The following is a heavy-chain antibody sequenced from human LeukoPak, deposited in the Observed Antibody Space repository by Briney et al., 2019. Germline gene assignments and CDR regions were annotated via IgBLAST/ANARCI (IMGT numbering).Heavy chain of an antibody. V-gene: IGHV4-61*01. D-gene: IGHD1-26*01. CDR3: ARGVLELPDS. CDR2: MYYRGSN. Sequence: PSETLSLTCTVSGGSVSSGSYYWSWIRQSPGKGLEYIGCMYYRGSNKYSPSLKSRVTISVDTSKNQFSLRLSPVTAADTAVYYCARGVLELPDSWGQGTLVTVSS. J-gene: IGHJ4*02. CDR1: GGSVSSGSYY.